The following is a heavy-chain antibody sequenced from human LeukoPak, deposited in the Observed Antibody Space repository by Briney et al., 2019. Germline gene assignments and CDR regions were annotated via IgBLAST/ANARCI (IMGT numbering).Heavy chain of an antibody. CDR2: FDPEDGET. V-gene: IGHV1-24*01. J-gene: IGHJ3*02. CDR1: GYTLTELS. Sequence: ASVKVSCKVSGYTLTELSMHWVRQAPGKGLEWMGGFDPEDGETIYAQKFQGRVTMTEDTSTDTAYMELSSLRSEDTAVYYCARDYYDSSGYYPDAFDIWGQGTMVTVSS. CDR3: ARDYYDSSGYYPDAFDI. D-gene: IGHD3-22*01.